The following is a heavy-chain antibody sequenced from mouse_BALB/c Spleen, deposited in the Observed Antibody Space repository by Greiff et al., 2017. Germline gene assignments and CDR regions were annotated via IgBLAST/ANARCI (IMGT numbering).Heavy chain of an antibody. CDR2: ISSGGSYT. D-gene: IGHD2-4*01. CDR1: GFTFSSYA. CDR3: AGSYDYGFAY. V-gene: IGHV5-9-4*01. J-gene: IGHJ3*01. Sequence: EVQLVESGGGLVKPGGSLKLSCAASGFTFSSYAMSWVRQSPEKRLEWVAEISSGGSYTYYPDTVTGRFTISRDNAKNTLYLEMSSLRSEDTAMYYCAGSYDYGFAYWGQGTLVTVSA.